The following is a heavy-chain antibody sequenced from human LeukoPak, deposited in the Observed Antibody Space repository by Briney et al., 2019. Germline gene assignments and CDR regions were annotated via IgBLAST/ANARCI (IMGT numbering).Heavy chain of an antibody. CDR3: AKEQWLGKMNYFDY. J-gene: IGHJ4*02. Sequence: ASVKVSCKASGGTFSSYAISWVRQAPGQGLEWMGGIIPIFGTANYAQKFQGRVTITTDESTSTAYMELSSLRSEDTAVYYCAKEQWLGKMNYFDYWGQGTLVTVSS. CDR1: GGTFSSYA. CDR2: IIPIFGTA. V-gene: IGHV1-69*05. D-gene: IGHD6-19*01.